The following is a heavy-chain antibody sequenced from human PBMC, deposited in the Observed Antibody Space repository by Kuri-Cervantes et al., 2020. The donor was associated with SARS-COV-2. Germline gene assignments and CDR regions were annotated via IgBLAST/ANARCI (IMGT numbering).Heavy chain of an antibody. CDR3: ARDPPFSGSYFDY. Sequence: SLKISCAASGFTFDDYAMHWVRQAPGKGLEWVSGISWNSGSIGYADSVKGRFTISRDNAKNSLYLQMNSLRAEDTAVYYCARDPPFSGSYFDYWGQGTLVTVSS. D-gene: IGHD1-26*01. CDR1: GFTFDDYA. J-gene: IGHJ4*02. CDR2: ISWNSGSI. V-gene: IGHV3-9*01.